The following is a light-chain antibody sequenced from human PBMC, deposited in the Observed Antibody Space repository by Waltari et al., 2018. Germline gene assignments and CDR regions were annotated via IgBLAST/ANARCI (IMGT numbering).Light chain of an antibody. V-gene: IGKV1-5*03. CDR1: QSISYW. Sequence: DIQMAQSPSTLAASVGDRVTITCRASQSISYWLAWYQQKPGQAPKLLIYRASNLIDGVPSRFSGRGAWTEFTLTIDSLQPDDFATYFCQQYSGSPPWTFGQGP. CDR3: QQYSGSPPWT. CDR2: RAS. J-gene: IGKJ1*01.